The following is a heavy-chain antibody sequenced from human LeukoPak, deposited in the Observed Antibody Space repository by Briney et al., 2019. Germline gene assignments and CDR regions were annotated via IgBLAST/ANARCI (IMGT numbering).Heavy chain of an antibody. D-gene: IGHD4-11*01. CDR1: GFTFTYYA. V-gene: IGHV3-23*01. CDR3: AKAGDYSYFDY. CDR2: ISGSGSDGST. J-gene: IGHJ4*02. Sequence: GGSLRLSCAASGFTFTYYAMNWVRQAPGKGLEWVSAISGSGSDGSTCYADSVKGRFTISRDNSKNTLYLQMNSLRAEDTAVYYCAKAGDYSYFDYWGQGTLVTVSS.